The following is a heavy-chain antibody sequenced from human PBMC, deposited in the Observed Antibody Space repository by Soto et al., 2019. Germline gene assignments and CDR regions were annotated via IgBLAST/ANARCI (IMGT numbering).Heavy chain of an antibody. J-gene: IGHJ6*02. CDR3: ARDFYYYGSGSPSMDV. CDR2: MNPNSGNT. Sequence: PSVKVSCKASGYTFTSYDINWVRQATGQGLEWMGWMNPNSGNTGYAQKFQGRVTMTRNTSISTAYMELSSLRSEDTAVYYCARDFYYYGSGSPSMDVWGQGTTVTVSS. CDR1: GYTFTSYD. D-gene: IGHD3-10*01. V-gene: IGHV1-8*01.